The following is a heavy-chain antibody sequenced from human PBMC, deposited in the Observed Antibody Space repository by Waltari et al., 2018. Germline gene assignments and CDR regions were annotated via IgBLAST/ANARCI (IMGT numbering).Heavy chain of an antibody. CDR2: IDYTGST. CDR3: ARFIRGRYFDY. Sequence: QVQLQESGPGLVKPSETLSLTCSVSGGSLISTLWSWMRQPPGKGLEWIGNIDYTGSTKYNPSLKSRLTISVDTSKTQFSLTLSSVIAADTAVYYCARFIRGRYFDYWGQGTLVTVSS. V-gene: IGHV4-59*01. CDR1: GGSLISTL. J-gene: IGHJ4*02. D-gene: IGHD3-10*01.